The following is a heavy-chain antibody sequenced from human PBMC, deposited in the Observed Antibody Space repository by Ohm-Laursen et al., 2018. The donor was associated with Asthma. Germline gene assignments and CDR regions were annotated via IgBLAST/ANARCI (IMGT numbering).Heavy chain of an antibody. CDR2: ITSDGSST. D-gene: IGHD5-24*01. Sequence: SLRLSCAASGFTFSNYWMHWVRQAPGKGLVWVSRITSDGSSTTYADSVKGRFTISRDNAKNTLFLQMNSLRHEDTAVYYCARGHGYNLYWGQGTLVTVSS. CDR1: GFTFSNYW. CDR3: ARGHGYNLY. V-gene: IGHV3-74*01. J-gene: IGHJ4*02.